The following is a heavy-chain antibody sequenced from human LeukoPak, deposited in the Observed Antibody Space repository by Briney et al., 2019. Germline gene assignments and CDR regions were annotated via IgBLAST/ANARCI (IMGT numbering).Heavy chain of an antibody. D-gene: IGHD3-3*01. CDR2: ISWNSGSI. CDR1: GFTFDDYA. Sequence: GGPLRLSCAASGFTFDDYAMHWVRQAPGKGLEWVSGISWNSGSIGYADSVKGRFTISRDNAKNSLYLQMNSLRAEDTALYYCAKDISGYYPLFDYWGQGTLVTVSS. V-gene: IGHV3-9*01. CDR3: AKDISGYYPLFDY. J-gene: IGHJ4*02.